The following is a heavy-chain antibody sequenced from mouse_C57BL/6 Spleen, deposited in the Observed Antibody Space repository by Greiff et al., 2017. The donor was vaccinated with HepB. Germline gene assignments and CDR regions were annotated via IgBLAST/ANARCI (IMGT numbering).Heavy chain of an antibody. CDR3: ARFITTVVARAMDY. CDR2: IDPNSGGT. D-gene: IGHD1-1*01. J-gene: IGHJ4*01. CDR1: GYTFTSYW. Sequence: QVQLKQPGAELVKPGASVKLSCKASGYTFTSYWMHWVKQRPGRGLEWIGRIDPNSGGTKYNEKFKSKATLTVDKPSSTAYMQLSSLTSEDSAVYYCARFITTVVARAMDYWGQGTSVTVSS. V-gene: IGHV1-72*01.